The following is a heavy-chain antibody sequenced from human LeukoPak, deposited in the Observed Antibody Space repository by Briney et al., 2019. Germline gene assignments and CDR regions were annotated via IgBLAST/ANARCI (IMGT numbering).Heavy chain of an antibody. J-gene: IGHJ4*02. D-gene: IGHD3-10*01. CDR3: ARQSGAYYYGSGSAH. CDR2: IYPGDSDT. CDR1: GYSFTTYW. Sequence: GESLKISCKASGYSFTTYWIGWVRQMPGKGLEWMGIIYPGDSDTRYSPSFQGQVTISADKSISTAYLQWSSLKASDTAMYYCARQSGAYYYGSGSAHRGQGTLVTASS. V-gene: IGHV5-51*01.